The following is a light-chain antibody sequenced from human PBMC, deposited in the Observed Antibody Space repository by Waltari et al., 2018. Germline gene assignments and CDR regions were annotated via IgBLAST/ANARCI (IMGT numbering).Light chain of an antibody. J-gene: IGLJ1*01. CDR3: SSYAGSNKV. CDR1: SSDVGGYNY. V-gene: IGLV2-8*01. Sequence: QSALTQPPSASGSLGQSVTISCTGTSSDVGGYNYVSWYQQPPGKAPKLMMYDVTNPPSGVPVPFSGSKSGNTASLTVSGLQAEDDADYYCSSYAGSNKVFGTGTKVTVL. CDR2: DVT.